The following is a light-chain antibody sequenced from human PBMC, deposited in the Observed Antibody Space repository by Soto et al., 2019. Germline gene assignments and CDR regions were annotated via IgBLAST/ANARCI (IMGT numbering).Light chain of an antibody. Sequence: DIQMTQSPSSLSASVGDRVTITCRASQSISSYLNWYQQKPGKAPKLLIYAASSLQSGVPSRFSGSGSGTDFTLTISSLHPEDFATYYCQQSYSTPPETFGQGTKVEI. J-gene: IGKJ1*01. CDR2: AAS. CDR1: QSISSY. V-gene: IGKV1-39*01. CDR3: QQSYSTPPET.